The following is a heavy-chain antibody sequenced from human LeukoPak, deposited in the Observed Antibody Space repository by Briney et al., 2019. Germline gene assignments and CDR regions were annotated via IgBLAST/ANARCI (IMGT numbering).Heavy chain of an antibody. J-gene: IGHJ3*02. CDR2: VSDSGAT. CDR3: ARGRYCSADICSGGDAFDI. CDR1: GGSINGHF. D-gene: IGHD2-15*01. Sequence: PSETLSLTCTVSGGSINGHFWSWLRQPPGKGLEWLGYVSDSGATNYNPSLNSRLTMSVDTSKNQFSLKLSSVTAADTAVYYCARGRYCSADICSGGDAFDIWGQGTMVSVSS. V-gene: IGHV4-59*11.